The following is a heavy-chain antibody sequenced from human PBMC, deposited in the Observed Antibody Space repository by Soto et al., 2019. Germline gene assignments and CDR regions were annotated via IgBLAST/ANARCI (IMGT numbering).Heavy chain of an antibody. J-gene: IGHJ5*02. CDR2: ISAYNGNT. Sequence: QVQLVQSGGEVKKPGASVKVSCKASGYTFTSYGISWVRQAPGQGLEWMGRISAYNGNTNYAQKLQGRVTMTTHTATRTAYVEQRSLISADTAVYYCARVVVALGPLFDPWGQRTLVTVAS. CDR1: GYTFTSYG. D-gene: IGHD2-15*01. CDR3: ARVVVALGPLFDP. V-gene: IGHV1-18*01.